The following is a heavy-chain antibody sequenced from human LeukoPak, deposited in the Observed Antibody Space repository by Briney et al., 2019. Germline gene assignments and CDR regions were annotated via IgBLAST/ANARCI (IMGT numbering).Heavy chain of an antibody. CDR3: TSGFKEHAYYYYYYMDV. D-gene: IGHD1-26*01. J-gene: IGHJ6*03. CDR1: GFTFSGSA. Sequence: GGSLRLSCAASGFTFSGSAMHWVRQASGKGLEWVGRIRSKANSYATAYAASVKGRFTISRDDSKNTAYLQMNSLKTEDTAVYYCTSGFKEHAYYYYYYMDVWGKGTTVTVSS. V-gene: IGHV3-73*01. CDR2: IRSKANSYAT.